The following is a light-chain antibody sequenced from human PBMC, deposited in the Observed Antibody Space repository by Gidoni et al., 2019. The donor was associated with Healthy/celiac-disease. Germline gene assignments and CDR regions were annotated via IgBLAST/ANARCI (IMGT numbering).Light chain of an antibody. V-gene: IGKV4-1*01. CDR1: QSVLYSSHNKNY. CDR2: WAS. CDR3: QQYYSTPWT. J-gene: IGKJ1*01. Sequence: DIVLTQSPDSLAVSLGERSTINCKSSQSVLYSSHNKNYLAWYQHKPGQPPKLLIYWASTRESGFPDRFSGSGSGTDFTLTISSLQAEDVAVYYCQQYYSTPWTFGQGTKVEIK.